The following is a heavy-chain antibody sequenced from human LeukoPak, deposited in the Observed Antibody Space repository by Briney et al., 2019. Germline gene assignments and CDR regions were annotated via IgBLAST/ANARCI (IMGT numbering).Heavy chain of an antibody. D-gene: IGHD1-14*01. CDR2: IQYDGSNK. Sequence: PGGSLRLSCAASGFTFSSYGMHWVRQAPGKGLEWVTFIQYDGSNKYYADSVKGRFTISRDNSKNTLYLHINSLRAEDTAVYYCVKDNPLDYWGQGTLVIVSS. J-gene: IGHJ4*02. CDR1: GFTFSSYG. CDR3: VKDNPLDY. V-gene: IGHV3-30*02.